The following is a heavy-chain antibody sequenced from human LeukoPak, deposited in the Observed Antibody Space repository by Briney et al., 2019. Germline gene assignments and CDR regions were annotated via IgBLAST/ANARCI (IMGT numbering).Heavy chain of an antibody. J-gene: IGHJ3*02. V-gene: IGHV3-23*01. CDR1: GFTLSDFA. D-gene: IGHD3-3*01. CDR2: VSDIGPNT. CDR3: TKRLSLRFDAFDI. Sequence: GGSLRLSCAASGFTLSDFAMTWVRQAPGKGLEWVSSVSDIGPNTYYAASVKGRFTISRDTSKNTLYLQMNSLRAEDTAVYYCTKRLSLRFDAFDIWGPGTMVTVSS.